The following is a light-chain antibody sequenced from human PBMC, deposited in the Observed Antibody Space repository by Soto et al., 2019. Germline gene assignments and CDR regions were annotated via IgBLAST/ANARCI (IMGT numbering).Light chain of an antibody. CDR2: GIS. V-gene: IGKV3-15*01. Sequence: EIVMTQSPATLSVSPGERATLSCRASQSVTSNYFAWYQQKPGQPPRLLIYGISTRATGVPARFSGSGSGTQFTLTLASRQSEVVAVYYCQKHSSWPLPFGQGTRLKIK. CDR1: QSVTSN. CDR3: QKHSSWPLP. J-gene: IGKJ5*01.